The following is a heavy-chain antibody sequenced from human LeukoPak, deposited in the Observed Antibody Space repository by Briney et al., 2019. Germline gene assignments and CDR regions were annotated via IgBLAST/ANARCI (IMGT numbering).Heavy chain of an antibody. CDR1: GGTFSSYT. D-gene: IGHD3-3*01. CDR3: ARDLAIFGVVTTLGYGMDV. V-gene: IGHV1-69*04. CDR2: IIPILGIA. J-gene: IGHJ6*02. Sequence: ASVKVSCKASGGTFSSYTISWVRQAPGQGLEWMGRIIPILGIANYAQKFQGRVAITADKSTSTAYMELSSLRSEDTAVYYCARDLAIFGVVTTLGYGMDVWGQGTTVTVSS.